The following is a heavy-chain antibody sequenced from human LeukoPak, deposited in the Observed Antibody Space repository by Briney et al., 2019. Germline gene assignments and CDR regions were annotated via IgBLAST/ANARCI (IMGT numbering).Heavy chain of an antibody. D-gene: IGHD1-26*01. CDR3: AREVGDYGDY. V-gene: IGHV4-39*07. CDR1: GVSISSSSYY. CDR2: IYYSGST. J-gene: IGHJ4*02. Sequence: PSETLSLTCIVSGVSISSSSYYWGWIRQPPGKGLEWIGSIYYSGSTYYHPSLKSLLTISVDTSKNPFSLKLSSVTAADTAVYYCAREVGDYGDYWGQGTLVTVSS.